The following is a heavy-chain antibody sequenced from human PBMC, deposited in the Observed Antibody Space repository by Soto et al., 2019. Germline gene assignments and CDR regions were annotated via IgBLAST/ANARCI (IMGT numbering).Heavy chain of an antibody. D-gene: IGHD6-13*01. V-gene: IGHV1-69*13. CDR3: ARVGQQLGPYYYGMDV. J-gene: IGHJ6*02. CDR2: IIPIFGTA. Sequence: SVKVSCKASGGTFSSYAISWVRQAPGQGLEWMGGIIPIFGTANYAQKFQGRVTITADESTSTAYMELSSLRSEDTAVYYCARVGQQLGPYYYGMDVWGQGTPVTVSS. CDR1: GGTFSSYA.